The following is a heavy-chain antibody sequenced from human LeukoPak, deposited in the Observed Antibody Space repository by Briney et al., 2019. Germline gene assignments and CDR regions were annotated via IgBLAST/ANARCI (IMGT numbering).Heavy chain of an antibody. J-gene: IGHJ4*02. V-gene: IGHV4-59*08. D-gene: IGHD3-3*01. Sequence: SETLSLTCAVYGGSFSGYYWSWVRQPPGKGLEWIGYIYYSGSTNYNPSLKSRVTISVDTSKNQFSLKLSSVTAADTAVYYCARESGYYEDGFDYWGQGTLVTVSS. CDR2: IYYSGST. CDR3: ARESGYYEDGFDY. CDR1: GGSFSGYY.